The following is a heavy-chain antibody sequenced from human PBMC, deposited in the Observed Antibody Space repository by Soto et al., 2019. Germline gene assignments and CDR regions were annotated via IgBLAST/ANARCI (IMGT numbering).Heavy chain of an antibody. J-gene: IGHJ4*02. CDR2: IYFSGKT. CDR1: GGSISRSSFY. V-gene: IGHV4-39*02. D-gene: IGHD3-9*01. Sequence: QVQLQESGPGLVKPSETLSLTCTVSGGSISRSSFYWAWIRQPPGKGLEWIGSIYFSGKTYYSSSLKGRVATSVASSKNLFSLTLTSVTASDTAGYFCARERTGLRSSDLDWEPSGGGFDSWGQGTLVTVSS. CDR3: ARERTGLRSSDLDWEPSGGGFDS.